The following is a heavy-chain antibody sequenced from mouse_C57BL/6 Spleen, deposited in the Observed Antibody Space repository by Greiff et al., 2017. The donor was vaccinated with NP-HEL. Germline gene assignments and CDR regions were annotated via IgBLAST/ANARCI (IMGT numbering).Heavy chain of an antibody. Sequence: QVQLQQSGAELVRPGTSVKVSCKASGYAFTNYLIEWVKQRPGQGLEWIGVINPGSGGTNYNEKFKGKATLTADKSSSTAYMQLSSLTSEDSAVYVCAIGYDEGTWFAYWGKRTLVTVAA. J-gene: IGHJ3*01. CDR2: INPGSGGT. CDR3: AIGYDEGTWFAY. V-gene: IGHV1-54*01. D-gene: IGHD2-2*01. CDR1: GYAFTNYL.